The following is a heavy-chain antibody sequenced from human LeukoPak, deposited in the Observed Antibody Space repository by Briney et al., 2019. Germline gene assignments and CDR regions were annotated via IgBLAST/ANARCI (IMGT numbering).Heavy chain of an antibody. Sequence: GGSLRLSCAASGFTFTTYWLGWVRQPPGKGLEWVANIKQDGTEKYYVDSVKGRFTISRDNAKNSLYLQMNSLRAEDTAVYYCARAKRNGFDIWGQGTMVTVSS. J-gene: IGHJ3*02. V-gene: IGHV3-7*04. CDR2: IKQDGTEK. CDR1: GFTFTTYW. CDR3: ARAKRNGFDI.